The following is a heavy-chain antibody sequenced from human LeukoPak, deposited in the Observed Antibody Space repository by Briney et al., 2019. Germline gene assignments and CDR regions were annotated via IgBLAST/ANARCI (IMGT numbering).Heavy chain of an antibody. CDR1: GGSISSDC. CDR2: INYSGST. CDR3: ASSISKIAARPTAFDI. D-gene: IGHD6-6*01. V-gene: IGHV4-59*08. Sequence: SETLSLTCTVSGGSISSDCWSWIRQPPGKGLEWIGYINYSGSTKYNPSLKSRVTISVDTSKNQFSLKLRSVTAADTAVYYCASSISKIAARPTAFDIWGQGTMVTVSS. J-gene: IGHJ3*02.